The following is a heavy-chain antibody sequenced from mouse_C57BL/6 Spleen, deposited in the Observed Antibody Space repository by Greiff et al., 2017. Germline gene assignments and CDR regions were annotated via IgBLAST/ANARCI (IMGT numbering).Heavy chain of an antibody. D-gene: IGHD1-1*01. Sequence: QVQLQQPGTELVKPGASVKLSCKASGYTFTSYWMHWVKQRPGQGLEWIGNINPSNGGTNYNEKFKSKATLTVDKSSSTAYMQLSSLTAEDSAVYYWARGRCSSYGFAYWGQGTLVTVSA. V-gene: IGHV1-53*01. J-gene: IGHJ3*01. CDR3: ARGRCSSYGFAY. CDR2: INPSNGGT. CDR1: GYTFTSYW.